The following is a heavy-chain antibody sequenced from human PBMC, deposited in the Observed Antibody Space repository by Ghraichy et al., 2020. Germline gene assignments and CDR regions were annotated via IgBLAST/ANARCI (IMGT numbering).Heavy chain of an antibody. V-gene: IGHV3-7*01. CDR3: ARSSMSTLTARRHFDY. CDR2: IKQDGSEK. D-gene: IGHD2/OR15-2a*01. Sequence: LSLTCAASGFTFSLYWMTWVRQAPGKGLEWVANIKQDGSEKYYVDSVKGRFTISRDNAKNSLSLQMNSLSAEDAAVYYCARSSMSTLTARRHFDYWGQGTLVTVSS. J-gene: IGHJ4*02. CDR1: GFTFSLYW.